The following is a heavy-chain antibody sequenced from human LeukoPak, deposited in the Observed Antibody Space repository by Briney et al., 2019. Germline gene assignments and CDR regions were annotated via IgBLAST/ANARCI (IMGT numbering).Heavy chain of an antibody. CDR3: ARGSGYGDYRLAYFDY. CDR2: IIPIFGIA. Sequence: SVKVSCKASGGTFSSYAISWVRQAPGQGLEWMGQIIPIFGIANYAQKFQGRVTITADKSTSTAYMELSSLRSEDTAVYYCARGSGYGDYRLAYFDYWGQGTLVTVSS. CDR1: GGTFSSYA. J-gene: IGHJ4*02. D-gene: IGHD4-17*01. V-gene: IGHV1-69*10.